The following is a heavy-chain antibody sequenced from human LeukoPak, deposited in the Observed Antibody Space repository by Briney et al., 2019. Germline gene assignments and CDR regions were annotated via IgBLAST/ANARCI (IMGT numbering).Heavy chain of an antibody. J-gene: IGHJ4*02. Sequence: PGGSQRLTCAASGFTLSSYAMRWVRQAPGKGLEWVSSISGGGGSTYYADSVKGRFTISRDTSKNTVYLQMNSLRAEDTAVYYCARGGTEVPAASDYWGQGILFTVSS. CDR2: ISGGGGST. V-gene: IGHV3-23*01. D-gene: IGHD2-2*01. CDR3: ARGGTEVPAASDY. CDR1: GFTLSSYA.